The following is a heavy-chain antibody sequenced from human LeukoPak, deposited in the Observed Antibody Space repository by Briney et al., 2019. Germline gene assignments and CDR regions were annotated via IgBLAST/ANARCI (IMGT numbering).Heavy chain of an antibody. CDR3: ARDGTVNWFDP. V-gene: IGHV4-61*02. D-gene: IGHD4-17*01. CDR1: GGSISSGSYY. Sequence: TASQTLSLTCAVSGGSISSGSYYWRWIRQPAGKGLEWIGRIYTSGSTNYNPSLKSRVTISVDTSKNQFSLKLSSVTAADTAVYYCARDGTVNWFDPWGQGTLVTVSS. CDR2: IYTSGST. J-gene: IGHJ5*02.